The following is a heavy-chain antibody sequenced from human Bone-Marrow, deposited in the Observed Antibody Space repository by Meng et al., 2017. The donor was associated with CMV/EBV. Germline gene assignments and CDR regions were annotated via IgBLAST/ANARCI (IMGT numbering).Heavy chain of an antibody. V-gene: IGHV1-58*01. J-gene: IGHJ3*02. CDR2: IVVGSGNT. D-gene: IGHD3-3*01. Sequence: SVKVSCKASGFTFSNSAVQWVRQARGQRLEWIGWIVVGSGNTDYAQKFQGRVTITRDMSTSTAYMELSSLRSEDTAVYYCAADSRFWSGYYHAFDIWGQGTMVTVSS. CDR3: AADSRFWSGYYHAFDI. CDR1: GFTFSNSA.